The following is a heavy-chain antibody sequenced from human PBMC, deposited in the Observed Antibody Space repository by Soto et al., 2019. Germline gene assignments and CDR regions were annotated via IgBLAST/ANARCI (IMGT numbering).Heavy chain of an antibody. CDR2: ISGSDGST. J-gene: IGHJ6*01. D-gene: IGHD2-8*02. V-gene: IGHV3-23*01. CDR1: GFTFNNYA. Sequence: EVQLLESGGGLVQPGGSLRLSCAASGFTFNNYAMTWVRQAPGKGLEWVSTISGSDGSTYYADSVKGRLTISRDNSKNALYLQMSSRRAEDTALYYCVKDWTGDTCPCMDVWGQGTTVTVSS. CDR3: VKDWTGDTCPCMDV.